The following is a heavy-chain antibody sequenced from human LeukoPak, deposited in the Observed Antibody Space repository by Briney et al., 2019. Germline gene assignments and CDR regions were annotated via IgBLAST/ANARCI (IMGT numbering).Heavy chain of an antibody. V-gene: IGHV4-61*02. D-gene: IGHD5/OR15-5a*01. CDR2: IYTTGNT. Sequence: SETLSLTCSLSGDSISSGVFYWSWIRQPAGKGLEWIGRIYTTGNTNYNPSLKSRVTMSIDTSENQFSLKLTSVTAAHTAVYYCARGSFYRNSYCYYINVWGTGTTVTVSS. CDR3: ARGSFYRNSYCYYINV. J-gene: IGHJ6*03. CDR1: GDSISSGVFY.